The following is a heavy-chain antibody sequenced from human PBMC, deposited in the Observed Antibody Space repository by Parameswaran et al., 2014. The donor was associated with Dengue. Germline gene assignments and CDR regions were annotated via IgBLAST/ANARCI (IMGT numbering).Heavy chain of an antibody. D-gene: IGHD5-18*01. CDR3: AKDLGIQLYQFDY. J-gene: IGHJ4*02. CDR2: ISWNSGGI. V-gene: IGHV3-9*01. Sequence: WIRQPPGKGLEWVSGISWNSGGIGYADSVKGRFTISRDNAKNSLYLQMNSLRAEDTALYYCAKDLGIQLYQFDYWGQGTLVTVSS.